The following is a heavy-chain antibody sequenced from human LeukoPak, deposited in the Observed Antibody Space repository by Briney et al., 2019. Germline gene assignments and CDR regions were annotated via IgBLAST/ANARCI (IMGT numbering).Heavy chain of an antibody. V-gene: IGHV3-23*01. D-gene: IGHD1-1*01. Sequence: PGGSLRLSCEASGFTFNNYAMYWVRQAPGKGLEWVSSISGTGVASYYADSVKGRFTISRDNSKNMVYLQMNSLRVEDRAVYFCAKGPHRTPLYYYYMDVWGKGTTVTVSS. CDR1: GFTFNNYA. J-gene: IGHJ6*03. CDR2: ISGTGVAS. CDR3: AKGPHRTPLYYYYMDV.